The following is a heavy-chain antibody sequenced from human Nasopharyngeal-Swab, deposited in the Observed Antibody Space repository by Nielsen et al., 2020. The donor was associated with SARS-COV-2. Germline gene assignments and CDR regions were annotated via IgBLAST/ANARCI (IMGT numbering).Heavy chain of an antibody. V-gene: IGHV3-30-3*01. CDR3: ARVRSGYNSGPEDQ. CDR1: GFTFSSYP. D-gene: IGHD5-24*01. J-gene: IGHJ1*01. CDR2: ISYDGVSK. Sequence: GESLKISCAASGFTFSSYPMHWVRQAPGKGLEWVAFISYDGVSKYYTDSVKGRFTISRDNSKNTLSLQMNTVRADDTATYYCARVRSGYNSGPEDQWGQGTLVTVSS.